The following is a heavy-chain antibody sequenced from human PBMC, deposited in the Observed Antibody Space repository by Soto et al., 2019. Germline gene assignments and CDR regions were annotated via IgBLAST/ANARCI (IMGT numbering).Heavy chain of an antibody. V-gene: IGHV1-3*01. CDR2: INAGNVNT. Sequence: QVRLVQSGAEVEKPGSSVKVSCKASGYTFTNYAVHWVRQAPGQSLEWMGWINAGNVNTRFSQNLQGRVTITRDTSARTVYMELSSVRSEDTAVYYCARGHLAVVPVASWFYHMDVWGKGTTVTVS. CDR3: ARGHLAVVPVASWFYHMDV. D-gene: IGHD2-2*01. CDR1: GYTFTNYA. J-gene: IGHJ6*03.